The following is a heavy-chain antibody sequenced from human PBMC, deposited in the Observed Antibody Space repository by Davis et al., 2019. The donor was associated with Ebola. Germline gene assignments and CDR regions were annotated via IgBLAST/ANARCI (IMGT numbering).Heavy chain of an antibody. CDR1: GGSFSGYY. Sequence: SETLSLTCAVYGGSFSGYYWSWIRQPPGKGLEWIGEISHRGSTNYNPSLKSRITISVDTSTNQFSLKLSSVTAADTAVYYCARSLYLPFDYWGQGTLVTVSS. D-gene: IGHD2-2*02. CDR3: ARSLYLPFDY. V-gene: IGHV4-34*01. J-gene: IGHJ4*02. CDR2: ISHRGST.